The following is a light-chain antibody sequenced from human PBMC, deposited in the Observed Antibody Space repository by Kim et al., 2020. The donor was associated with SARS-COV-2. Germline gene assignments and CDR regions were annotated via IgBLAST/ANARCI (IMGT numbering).Light chain of an antibody. CDR1: HLGHKY. CDR3: QAWVSSTLV. J-gene: IGLJ2*01. V-gene: IGLV3-1*01. Sequence: SVTPGQTATITCSGDHLGHKYVCWYQQKPGQSPLLVIYQDTRRPSGIPERFSCSNSENSATLTITGTQVTDEADYYCQAWVSSTLVFGGGTQLTVL. CDR2: QDT.